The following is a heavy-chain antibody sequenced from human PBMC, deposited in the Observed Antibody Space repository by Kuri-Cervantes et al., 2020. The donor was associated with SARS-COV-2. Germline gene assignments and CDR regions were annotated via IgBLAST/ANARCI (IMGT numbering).Heavy chain of an antibody. Sequence: GESLKIPCAASGFTFSSYSMNWVRQAPGKGLEWVSSISSSSSYIYYADSVKDRFTISRDNAKNSLYLQMNSLRAEDTAVYYCARDLTDIVVVPAAPAGDAFDIWGQGTMVTVSS. CDR3: ARDLTDIVVVPAAPAGDAFDI. CDR1: GFTFSSYS. D-gene: IGHD2-2*01. J-gene: IGHJ3*02. CDR2: ISSSSSYI. V-gene: IGHV3-21*01.